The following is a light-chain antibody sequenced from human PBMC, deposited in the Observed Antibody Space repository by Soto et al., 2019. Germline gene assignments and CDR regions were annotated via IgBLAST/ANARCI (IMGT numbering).Light chain of an antibody. CDR2: DAS. J-gene: IGKJ1*01. CDR1: QSVSSY. Sequence: EIVLTQSPATLSLSPGARATLSCRASQSVSSYLVCYEQKPCQPPRRLIYDASNRAAGIPARFSGSGGGTDFTLTTSSLEPEDFAVYYCQQYGSSGTFGQGTKVDIK. CDR3: QQYGSSGT. V-gene: IGKV3-11*01.